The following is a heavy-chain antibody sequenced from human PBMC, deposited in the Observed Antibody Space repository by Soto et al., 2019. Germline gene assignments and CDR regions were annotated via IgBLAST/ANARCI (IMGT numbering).Heavy chain of an antibody. CDR1: GYTFTGYY. J-gene: IGHJ5*02. Sequence: GASVKVSCKASGYTFTGYYMHWVRQAPGQGLEWMGWINPNSGGTNYAQKFQGRVTMTRDTSISTAYMELSRLRSDDTAVYYCARGAVPYSSSWYISGGGFDPWGQGTLVTVSS. V-gene: IGHV1-2*02. CDR3: ARGAVPYSSSWYISGGGFDP. CDR2: INPNSGGT. D-gene: IGHD6-13*01.